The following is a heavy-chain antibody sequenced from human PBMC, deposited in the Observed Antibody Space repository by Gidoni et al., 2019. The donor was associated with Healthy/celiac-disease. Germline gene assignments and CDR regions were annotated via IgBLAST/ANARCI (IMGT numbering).Heavy chain of an antibody. CDR3: ARCCGSGGYFPHTYAGGEGFDY. Sequence: QVQLVQSGAEVKKPGSSVKVSCKASGGTFSSYAISWVRQAPGQGLEWMGGIIPIFGTANYAQKFQGRVTITADESTSTAYMELSSLRSEDTAVYYCARCCGSGGYFPHTYAGGEGFDYWGQGTLVTVSS. CDR2: IIPIFGTA. D-gene: IGHD3-22*01. J-gene: IGHJ4*02. CDR1: GGTFSSYA. V-gene: IGHV1-69*01.